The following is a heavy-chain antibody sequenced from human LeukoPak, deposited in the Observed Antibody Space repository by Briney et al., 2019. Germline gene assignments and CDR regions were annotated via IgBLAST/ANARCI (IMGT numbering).Heavy chain of an antibody. J-gene: IGHJ4*02. V-gene: IGHV4-39*01. D-gene: IGHD6-25*01. Sequence: SETLSLTCTVSGGSISGGSCYWNWIRQPPGKGLEWIGSIYYSGTTFYNPSLKSRVTISVDTAKDQFSLRLTSVTAADTAVYYCVKNDRGSGWRLDSWGQGILVTVSS. CDR3: VKNDRGSGWRLDS. CDR2: IYYSGTT. CDR1: GGSISGGSCY.